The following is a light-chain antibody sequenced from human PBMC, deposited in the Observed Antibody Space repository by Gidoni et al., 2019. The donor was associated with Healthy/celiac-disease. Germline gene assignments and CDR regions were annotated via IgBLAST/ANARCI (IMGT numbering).Light chain of an antibody. V-gene: IGKV1-5*03. CDR2: KAS. J-gene: IGKJ1*01. CDR1: QGISSW. Sequence: DIQMTQSPSTLSASVGDRGTITCRAIQGISSWLAWYQQKPGKAPKLLIDKASSLKSGVPSRFSGSGSGTEFTLTISSLQPDYFATYYCQQYNSYRTFXQXTKVEIK. CDR3: QQYNSYRT.